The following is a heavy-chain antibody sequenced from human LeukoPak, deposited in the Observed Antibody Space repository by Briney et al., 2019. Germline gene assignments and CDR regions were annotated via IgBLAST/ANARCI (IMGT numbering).Heavy chain of an antibody. CDR3: AREGRVSGYDFDC. Sequence: VGCPRLSPAASLYTFCSAWMHSVPDGPRKRRWWVSRINSDGSSITYADSVKGRFTISRDNAKNTLYLQMNNLKVEDTAVYYCAREGRVSGYDFDCWGQGTLVIVSS. D-gene: IGHD5-12*01. V-gene: IGHV3-74*03. J-gene: IGHJ4*02. CDR1: LYTFCSAW. CDR2: INSDGSSI.